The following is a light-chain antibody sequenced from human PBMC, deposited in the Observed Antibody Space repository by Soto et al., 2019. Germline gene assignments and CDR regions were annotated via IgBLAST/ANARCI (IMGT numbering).Light chain of an antibody. J-gene: IGKJ4*01. CDR2: GAS. CDR1: QSVSDNF. V-gene: IGKV3-20*01. CDR3: QHYGTSPLT. Sequence: EIVLTQSPGPLSLSPGERATLSGRASQSVSDNFLAWYQQKPGQAPRLLIQGASIRVTGIPDRFSGSGSGTDFTLTISRLEPDNCAVYYCQHYGTSPLTFGGGTNVEI.